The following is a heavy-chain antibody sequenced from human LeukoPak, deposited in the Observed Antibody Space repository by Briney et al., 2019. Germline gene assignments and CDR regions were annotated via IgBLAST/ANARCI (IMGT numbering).Heavy chain of an antibody. D-gene: IGHD3-22*01. J-gene: IGHJ5*02. CDR1: GSAVRGNG. V-gene: IGHV3-30-3*01. CDR2: ISYDGSNK. CDR3: ARDGDGSGYGHWFYP. Sequence: LTPPCDRSGSAVRGNGMDFVGRGSIKKMEWVAVISYDGSNKYYADSVKGRFTISRDNSKNTLYLQMNSLRAEDTAVYYCARDGDGSGYGHWFYPWGQCSLVPVSS.